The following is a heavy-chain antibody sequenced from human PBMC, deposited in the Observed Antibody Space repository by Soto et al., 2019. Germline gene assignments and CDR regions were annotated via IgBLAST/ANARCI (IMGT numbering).Heavy chain of an antibody. CDR3: ARPYWASLSWASWFDP. CDR2: IYTGGGT. J-gene: IGHJ5*02. D-gene: IGHD2-8*02. CDR1: GLTVSTNP. Sequence: GGSLRLSCAASGLTVSTNPMSWVRQAPGKGLEWVSVIYTGGGTHYADSVKGRFTISVDTSKNQFSLKLSSVTAADTAVYYCARPYWASLSWASWFDPWGQGTLVTVSS. V-gene: IGHV3-66*04.